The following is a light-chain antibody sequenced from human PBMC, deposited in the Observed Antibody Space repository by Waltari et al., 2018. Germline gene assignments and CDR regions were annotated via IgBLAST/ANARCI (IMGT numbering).Light chain of an antibody. CDR1: QTINKF. CDR2: GAS. CDR3: QQSYGPPQNT. V-gene: IGKV1-39*01. J-gene: IGKJ5*01. Sequence: DIQMTKSPSSLSASVGDRVTSTCRASQTINKFLNWYQHKPGKAPKLLIYGASSLYSGVPSRFSGSGSGTDFSLTINGLQPEDSATYYCQQSYGPPQNTFGQGTQVEI.